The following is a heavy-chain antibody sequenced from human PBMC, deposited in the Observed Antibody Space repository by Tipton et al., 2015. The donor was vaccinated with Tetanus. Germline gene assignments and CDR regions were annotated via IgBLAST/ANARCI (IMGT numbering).Heavy chain of an antibody. CDR1: GFNFSDSA. Sequence: AAAGFNFSDSALHWVRQASGKGLEWLGRIRSKAYSYATAYAASVRGRFTISREDSENTAYLQMNSLKAGDTAVYYCSRGLRGDFDYWGRGTLVTVSS. D-gene: IGHD3-16*01. V-gene: IGHV3-73*01. CDR3: SRGLRGDFDY. J-gene: IGHJ4*02. CDR2: IRSKAYSYAT.